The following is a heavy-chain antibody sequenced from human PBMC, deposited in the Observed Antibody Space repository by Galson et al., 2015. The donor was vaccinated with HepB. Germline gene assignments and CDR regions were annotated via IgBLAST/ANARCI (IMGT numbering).Heavy chain of an antibody. CDR3: TTSTSLAYYYGMDV. CDR1: GFTFSNAW. V-gene: IGHV3-15*07. J-gene: IGHJ6*02. CDR2: IKSKTDGGTT. D-gene: IGHD2-15*01. Sequence: SLRLSCAASGFTFSNAWMNWVRQAPGKGLEWVGRIKSKTDGGTTDYAAPVKGRFTISRDDSKNTLYLQMNSLKTEDAAVYYCTTSTSLAYYYGMDVWGQGTTVTVSS.